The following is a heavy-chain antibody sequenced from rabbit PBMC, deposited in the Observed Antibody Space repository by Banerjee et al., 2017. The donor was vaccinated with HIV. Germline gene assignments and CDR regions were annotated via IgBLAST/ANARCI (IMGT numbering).Heavy chain of an antibody. CDR1: GIDFSSYYY. CDR2: IGAGASDNT. Sequence: QQQLEESGGGLVKPGGTLTLTCKASGIDFSSYYYMCWVRQAPGKGLEWVACIGAGASDNTWYASWAKGRFTISKTSSTTVTLQMTSLTAADTATYFCARDYVGDSDWFSFSLWGPGTLVTVS. J-gene: IGHJ4*01. V-gene: IGHV1S45*01. D-gene: IGHD8-1*01. CDR3: ARDYVGDSDWFSFSL.